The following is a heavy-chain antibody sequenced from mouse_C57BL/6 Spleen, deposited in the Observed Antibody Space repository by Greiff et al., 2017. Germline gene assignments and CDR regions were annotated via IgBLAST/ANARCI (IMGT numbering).Heavy chain of an antibody. CDR3: AGGYEAMDY. CDR1: GFTFSSYA. J-gene: IGHJ4*01. CDR2: ISDGGSYT. Sequence: EVKLMESGGGLVKPGGSLKLSCAASGFTFSSYAMSWVRQTPDKRLEWVATISDGGSYTYYPDNVKGRFTISRDNAKNNLYLQMSHLKSEDTAMYYCAGGYEAMDYWGQGTSVTVSS. V-gene: IGHV5-4*03.